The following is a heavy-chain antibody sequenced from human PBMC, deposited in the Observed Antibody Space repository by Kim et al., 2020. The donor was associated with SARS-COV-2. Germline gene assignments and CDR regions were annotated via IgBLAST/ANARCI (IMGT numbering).Heavy chain of an antibody. Sequence: GGSLRLSCAASGFTFSSYSMNWVRQAPGKGLEWVSYISSSSSTIYYADSAKGRFTISRDNAKNSLYLQMNSLRDEDTAVYYCARDGGEQQLVLGYYYYYGMDVWGQGTTVTVSS. CDR2: ISSSSSTI. J-gene: IGHJ6*02. CDR3: ARDGGEQQLVLGYYYYYGMDV. V-gene: IGHV3-48*02. CDR1: GFTFSSYS. D-gene: IGHD6-13*01.